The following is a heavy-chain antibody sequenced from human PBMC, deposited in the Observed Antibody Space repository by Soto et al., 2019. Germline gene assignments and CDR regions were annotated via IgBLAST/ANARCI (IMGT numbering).Heavy chain of an antibody. D-gene: IGHD6-19*01. CDR3: AKALDSSGWYERGMDV. V-gene: IGHV3-9*01. CDR1: GFTFDDYA. CDR2: IRWNSGSI. Sequence: EVQLVESGGGLVQPGRSLRLSCAASGFTFDDYAMHWVRQAPGKGLEWVSGIRWNSGSIGYADSVKGRFTISRDNAKNHLYLQMNSLRAEDTGLYYCAKALDSSGWYERGMDVWGQGTTVTVSS. J-gene: IGHJ6*02.